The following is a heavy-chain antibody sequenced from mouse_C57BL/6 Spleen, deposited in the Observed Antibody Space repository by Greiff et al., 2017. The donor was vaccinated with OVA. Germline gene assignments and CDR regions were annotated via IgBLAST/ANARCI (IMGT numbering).Heavy chain of an antibody. CDR2: ISYDGSN. CDR1: GYSITSGYY. CDR3: ARETLGFDY. V-gene: IGHV3-6*01. J-gene: IGHJ2*01. D-gene: IGHD4-1*01. Sequence: EVQRVESGPGLVKPSQSLSLTCSVTGYSITSGYYWNWIRQFPGNKLEWMGYISYDGSNNYNPSLKNRISITRDTSKNQFFLKLNSVTTEDTATYYCARETLGFDYWGQGTTLTVSS.